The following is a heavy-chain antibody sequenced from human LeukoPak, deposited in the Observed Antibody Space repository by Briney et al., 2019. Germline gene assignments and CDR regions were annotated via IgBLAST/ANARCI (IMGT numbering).Heavy chain of an antibody. D-gene: IGHD6-19*01. CDR2: NSGSGGST. CDR3: AKDLHQYSSGWGPFDY. V-gene: IGHV3-23*01. CDR1: GFTFSSYA. J-gene: IGHJ4*02. Sequence: GGSLRLSCAASGFTFSSYAMSWVRQAPGKGLEWVSANSGSGGSTYYADSVKGRFTISRDNSKNTLYLQMNSLRAEDTAVYYCAKDLHQYSSGWGPFDYWGQGTLVTVSS.